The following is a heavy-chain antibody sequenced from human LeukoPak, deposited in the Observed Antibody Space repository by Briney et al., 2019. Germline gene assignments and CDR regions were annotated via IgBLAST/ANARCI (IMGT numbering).Heavy chain of an antibody. D-gene: IGHD6-13*01. J-gene: IGHJ4*02. CDR2: ISSSSYYI. Sequence: GGSLRLSCAASGFTFSSYSMNWVRQAPGKGLEWVSSISSSSYYIYYPDSVKGRFTISRDNAKNSLYLQMNSLRAEDTSVYYCATEGRSTTPGYWGQGTLVIVSS. V-gene: IGHV3-21*01. CDR3: ATEGRSTTPGY. CDR1: GFTFSSYS.